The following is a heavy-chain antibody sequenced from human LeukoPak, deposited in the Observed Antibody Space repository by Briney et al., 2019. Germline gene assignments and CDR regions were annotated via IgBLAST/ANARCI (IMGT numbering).Heavy chain of an antibody. CDR1: GGSISNYY. D-gene: IGHD6-6*01. CDR2: IYTSGST. V-gene: IGHV4-4*07. J-gene: IGHJ4*02. Sequence: PSETLSLTCTVSGGSISNYYWSWIRQPAGKGLEWIGRIYTSGSTNHNPSLKSRVTISVDTSKNQFSLKLSSVTAADTAVYYCASSIAALLGYFDYWGQGTLVTVSS. CDR3: ASSIAALLGYFDY.